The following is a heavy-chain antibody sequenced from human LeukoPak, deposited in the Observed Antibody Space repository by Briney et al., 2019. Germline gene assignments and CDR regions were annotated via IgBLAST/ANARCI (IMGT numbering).Heavy chain of an antibody. Sequence: GFLRLSCAASGFTFSSYAMSWVRQAPGKGLEWVSAISGSGGSTYYADSVKGRFTISRDNSKNTLYLQVNSLRAEDTAVYYCAKELGYCSGGSCYPGSWGQGTLVTVSS. CDR3: AKELGYCSGGSCYPGS. J-gene: IGHJ4*02. V-gene: IGHV3-23*01. CDR1: GFTFSSYA. D-gene: IGHD2-15*01. CDR2: ISGSGGST.